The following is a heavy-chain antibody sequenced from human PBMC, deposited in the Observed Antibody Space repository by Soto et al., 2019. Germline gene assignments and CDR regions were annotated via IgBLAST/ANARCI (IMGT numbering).Heavy chain of an antibody. J-gene: IGHJ4*02. V-gene: IGHV1-3*01. CDR2: INAGNGNT. Sequence: ASVKVSCKASGSTFTSYAMHWVRQAPGQRLEWMGWINAGNGNTKYSQKFQGRVTITRDTSASTAYMELSSLRSEDTAVYYCARESIAAAGTPYFDYWGQGTLVTVSS. CDR1: GSTFTSYA. CDR3: ARESIAAAGTPYFDY. D-gene: IGHD6-13*01.